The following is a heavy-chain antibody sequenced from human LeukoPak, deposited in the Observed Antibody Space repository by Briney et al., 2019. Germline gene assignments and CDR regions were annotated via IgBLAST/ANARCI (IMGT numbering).Heavy chain of an antibody. Sequence: PGGSLRLSCAASGFTFDDYAMHWVRQAPGKGLEWVSGISWNSGSIGYADSVKGRFTISRDNAKNSLYLQMNSLRAEDTALYYCAKDLRVGATTGGAFDIWGQGTMVTVSS. CDR2: ISWNSGSI. J-gene: IGHJ3*02. CDR1: GFTFDDYA. V-gene: IGHV3-9*01. D-gene: IGHD1-26*01. CDR3: AKDLRVGATTGGAFDI.